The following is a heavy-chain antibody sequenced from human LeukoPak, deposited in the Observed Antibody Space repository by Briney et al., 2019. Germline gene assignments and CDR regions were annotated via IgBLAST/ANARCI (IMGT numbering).Heavy chain of an antibody. V-gene: IGHV1-8*01. D-gene: IGHD6-13*01. CDR2: MNPNSGNT. Sequence: ASVKVSCKASGYTFTSYDINWVRQATGQGLEWMGWMNPNSGNTGYAQKFQGRVTMTRNTSISTAYMELSSLRSEDTAVYYCARDLGVIWGQQLVQAYWGQGTLVTVSS. J-gene: IGHJ4*02. CDR1: GYTFTSYD. CDR3: ARDLGVIWGQQLVQAY.